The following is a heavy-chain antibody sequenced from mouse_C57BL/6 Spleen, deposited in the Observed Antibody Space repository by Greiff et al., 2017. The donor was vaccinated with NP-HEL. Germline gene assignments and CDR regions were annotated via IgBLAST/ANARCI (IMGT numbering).Heavy chain of an antibody. V-gene: IGHV1-50*01. CDR2: IDPSDSYT. CDR1: GYTFTSYW. J-gene: IGHJ4*01. CDR3: ATVVPYYYAMDY. Sequence: QVQLQQPGAELVKPGASVKLSCKASGYTFTSYWMQWVKQRPGQGLEWIGEIDPSDSYTNYNQKFTGKATLTVDTSSSTAYMQLSSLTSEDSAVYYCATVVPYYYAMDYWGQGTSVTVSS. D-gene: IGHD1-1*01.